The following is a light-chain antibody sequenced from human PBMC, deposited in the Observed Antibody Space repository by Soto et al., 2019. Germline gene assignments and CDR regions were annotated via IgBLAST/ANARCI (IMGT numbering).Light chain of an antibody. CDR1: HSLLHSNGYNY. CDR3: MQALQTPFT. V-gene: IGKV2-28*01. CDR2: LGS. Sequence: IVRTQSPLSLPVTPGEPASISCRSSHSLLHSNGYNYLDWYLQKPGQSPQLLIYLGSNRASGVPDRFSGSGSGTDFTLKISRVEAEDVGVYYCMQALQTPFTFGPGTKADIK. J-gene: IGKJ3*01.